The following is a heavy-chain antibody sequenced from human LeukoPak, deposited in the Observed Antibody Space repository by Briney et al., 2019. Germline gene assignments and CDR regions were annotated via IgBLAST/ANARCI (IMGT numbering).Heavy chain of an antibody. D-gene: IGHD3-3*01. CDR3: ARDLFTIFGVEAIDY. CDR2: INHSGST. J-gene: IGHJ4*02. CDR1: GGSFSGYY. V-gene: IGHV4-34*01. Sequence: SETLSLTCAVYGGSFSGYYWSWIRQPPGKGLEWIGEINHSGSTNYNPSLKSRVTISVDTSKNQFSLKLSSVTAADTAVYYCARDLFTIFGVEAIDYWGQGTLVTVSS.